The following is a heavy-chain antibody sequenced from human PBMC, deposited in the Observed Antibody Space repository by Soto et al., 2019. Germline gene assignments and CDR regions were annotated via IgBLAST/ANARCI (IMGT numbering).Heavy chain of an antibody. J-gene: IGHJ4*02. Sequence: QVQLQESGPGLVKPSQTLSLTCTVSGGSISSGGYYWSWIRQHPGKGLEWIGYIYYSGSTYYNPSLKSRVTIPVHSSRNSFSLKLSSVTAADTAVYYCAREFLRCSGSFDYWGEGTLVTVFS. D-gene: IGHD2-15*01. CDR1: GGSISSGGYY. CDR3: AREFLRCSGSFDY. CDR2: IYYSGST. V-gene: IGHV4-31*03.